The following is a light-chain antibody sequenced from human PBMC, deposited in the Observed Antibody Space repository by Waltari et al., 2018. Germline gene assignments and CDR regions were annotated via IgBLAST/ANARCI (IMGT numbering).Light chain of an antibody. CDR1: LNVDRY. CDR2: DAS. CDR3: QQRKNWPPLT. V-gene: IGKV3-11*01. J-gene: IGKJ4*01. Sequence: ETVLTQSPGTLSLSPGERATLSCRASLNVDRYFAWYQQKPGHAPRLLIDDASIRATGIPARFSGSGSGTDFTLTINSLEPDDFATYYCQQRKNWPPLTFGGGTKVEIK.